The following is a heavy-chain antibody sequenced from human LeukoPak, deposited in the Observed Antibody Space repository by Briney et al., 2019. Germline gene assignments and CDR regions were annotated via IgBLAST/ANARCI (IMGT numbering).Heavy chain of an antibody. CDR2: IIPIFGTA. J-gene: IGHJ3*02. D-gene: IGHD4-23*01. CDR1: GGTFSSYA. Sequence: SVKVSCKASGGTFSSYAISWVRQAPGQGLEWMGGIIPIFGTANYAQKFQGRVTITTDESTSTAYMELSSLRSEDTAVYYCAIRKTMVVTPFLDAFDIWGQGTMVTVPS. V-gene: IGHV1-69*05. CDR3: AIRKTMVVTPFLDAFDI.